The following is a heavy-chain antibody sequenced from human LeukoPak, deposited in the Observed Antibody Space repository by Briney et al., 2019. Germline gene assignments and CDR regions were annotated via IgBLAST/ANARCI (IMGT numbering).Heavy chain of an antibody. CDR1: GFTFSIYW. CDR3: AAQQWLVTNYDF. CDR2: IMQDGSEK. Sequence: GGSLRLSCAASGFTFSIYWMNWVRQAPGKGLGWVANIMQDGSEKYYVDSVKGRFTISRDNAKNSLYLQMNSLRAEDTAVYYCAAQQWLVTNYDFWGQGTLVTVSS. D-gene: IGHD6-19*01. J-gene: IGHJ4*02. V-gene: IGHV3-7*01.